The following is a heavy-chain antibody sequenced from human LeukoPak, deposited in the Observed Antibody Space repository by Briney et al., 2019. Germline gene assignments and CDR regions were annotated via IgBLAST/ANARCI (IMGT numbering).Heavy chain of an antibody. Sequence: TGGSLRLSCAASGFTFDDYAMHWVRQAPGKGLEWVSGISWNSGSIGYADSVKGRFTISRDNAKNSLYLQMNSLRSEDMAFYYCARGLVGAAVEGLCDYWGQGTLVTVSS. CDR3: ARGLVGAAVEGLCDY. CDR1: GFTFDDYA. V-gene: IGHV3-9*03. J-gene: IGHJ4*02. D-gene: IGHD2-21*01. CDR2: ISWNSGSI.